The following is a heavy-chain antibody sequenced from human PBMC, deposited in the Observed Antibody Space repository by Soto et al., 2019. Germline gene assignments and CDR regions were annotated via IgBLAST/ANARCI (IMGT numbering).Heavy chain of an antibody. V-gene: IGHV4-31*03. Sequence: QVQLQESGPGLVKPSQTLSLTCTVAGGSSSSGGYYWSWIRQHPGKGLEWIGYIYYSGSTYYNPSLKSRVTMSVDTSKNQFSLKLSSVTAADTAVYYCAREDRTVTIQDDYWGQGTLVTVSS. D-gene: IGHD1-1*01. CDR1: GGSSSSGGYY. CDR2: IYYSGST. CDR3: AREDRTVTIQDDY. J-gene: IGHJ4*02.